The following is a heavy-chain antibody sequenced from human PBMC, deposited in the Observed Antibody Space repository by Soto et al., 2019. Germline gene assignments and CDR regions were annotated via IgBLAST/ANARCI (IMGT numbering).Heavy chain of an antibody. CDR3: ARGVQLWLQGYYYGMDV. CDR1: GGSISSYY. D-gene: IGHD5-18*01. CDR2: IHYSGST. J-gene: IGHJ6*02. Sequence: SSETLSLTCTVSGGSISSYYWSWIRQPPGKGLEWIGYIHYSGSTNYNPSHKSRVTKSIDTSKHQFSLNLSSVTAADTAVYYCARGVQLWLQGYYYGMDVWGQGTTVTVSS. V-gene: IGHV4-59*01.